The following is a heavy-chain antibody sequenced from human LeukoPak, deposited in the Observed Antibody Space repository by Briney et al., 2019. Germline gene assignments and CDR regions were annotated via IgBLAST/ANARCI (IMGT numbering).Heavy chain of an antibody. D-gene: IGHD2-15*01. CDR3: ARDPWSPYCSGGSCLSFDI. CDR1: GGTFSSYA. Sequence: AASVKVSCKASGGTFSSYAISWVRQAPGQGLEWMGGIIPIFGTANYAQKFQGRVTITTDESTSTAYMELSGLRSEDTAVYYCARDPWSPYCSGGSCLSFDIWGQGTMVTVSS. J-gene: IGHJ3*02. CDR2: IIPIFGTA. V-gene: IGHV1-69*05.